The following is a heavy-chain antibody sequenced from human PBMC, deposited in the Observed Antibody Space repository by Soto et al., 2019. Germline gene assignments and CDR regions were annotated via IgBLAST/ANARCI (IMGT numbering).Heavy chain of an antibody. CDR3: ARAPSGSYPEFDY. CDR1: GFIFSSYT. CDR2: ITYDGSNQ. J-gene: IGHJ4*02. V-gene: IGHV3-30-3*01. D-gene: IGHD1-26*01. Sequence: QVQLVESGGGVVHPGRSLRLSCAASGFIFSSYTMHWVRQAPGKGLEWVGVITYDGSNQYYADSVKGRFTISRDNSRNMLFLQMNSLRPDDTAVYYCARAPSGSYPEFDYWCQGTLVTVSS.